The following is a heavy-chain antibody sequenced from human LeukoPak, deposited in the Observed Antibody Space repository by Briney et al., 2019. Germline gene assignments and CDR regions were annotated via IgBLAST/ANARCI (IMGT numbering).Heavy chain of an antibody. Sequence: GGSPRLSCAASGFTVSSNYMSWVRQAPGKGLEWVAIISYDGSNEYYADSVKGRFTISRDSSKNTLYLQMNSLRAADTAVYYCARDKGTSYPSSFDYWGQGTLVTVSS. CDR2: ISYDGSNE. V-gene: IGHV3-30*03. J-gene: IGHJ4*02. CDR3: ARDKGTSYPSSFDY. D-gene: IGHD6-6*01. CDR1: GFTVSSNY.